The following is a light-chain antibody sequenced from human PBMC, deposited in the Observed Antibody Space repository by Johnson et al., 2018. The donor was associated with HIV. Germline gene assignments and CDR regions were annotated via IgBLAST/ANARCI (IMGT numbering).Light chain of an antibody. CDR2: EDY. CDR1: SSNIENYF. V-gene: IGLV1-51*02. Sequence: QFVLTQPPSVSAAPGQRVNISCSGHSSNIENYFVSWYQQLPGAAPRLLIYEDYKRPSGIPDRFSGSKSGASATLGITGLQTGDEADYYCGAWDSSLRTAFFGTGTKVTVL. J-gene: IGLJ1*01. CDR3: GAWDSSLRTAF.